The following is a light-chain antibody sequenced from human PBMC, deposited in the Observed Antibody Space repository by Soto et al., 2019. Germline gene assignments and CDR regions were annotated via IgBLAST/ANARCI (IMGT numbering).Light chain of an antibody. Sequence: DIQMTQSPSSVSASVGDRVTITCRASQGISSYLAWYQQKPGKAPKVLISAASNLQSGVPSRFSGSGFGTDFTLTIGSLQPEYFATYYCQQANSFPITVGQGTRLEIK. J-gene: IGKJ5*01. CDR1: QGISSY. CDR3: QQANSFPIT. V-gene: IGKV1-12*01. CDR2: AAS.